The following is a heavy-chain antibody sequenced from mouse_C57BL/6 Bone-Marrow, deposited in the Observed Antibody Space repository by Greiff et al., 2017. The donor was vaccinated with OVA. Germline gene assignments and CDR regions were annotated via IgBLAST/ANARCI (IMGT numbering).Heavy chain of an antibody. V-gene: IGHV1-72*01. D-gene: IGHD1-1*01. CDR3: ARLFITTVVATSYYAMDY. CDR2: IDPNSGGT. Sequence: VQLQQPGAELVKPGASVKLSCKASGYTFTSYWMHWVKQRPGRGLEWIGRIDPNSGGTKYNEKIKSKATLTVDKPSSTAYRQLSSLTSEDSAVYYCARLFITTVVATSYYAMDYWGQGTSVTVSS. J-gene: IGHJ4*01. CDR1: GYTFTSYW.